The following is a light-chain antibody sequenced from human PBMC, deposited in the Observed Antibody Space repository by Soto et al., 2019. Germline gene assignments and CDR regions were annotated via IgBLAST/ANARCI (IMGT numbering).Light chain of an antibody. V-gene: IGKV2-28*01. CDR3: MQGTHWPIT. CDR1: QSLLHSNGYNY. CDR2: LGS. Sequence: DIVIIQSPLSLLVTPVEPASVSFTSSQSLLHSNGYNYLDWYLQKPGQSPQLLIYLGSNRDSGVPARFSGSGSGTDFALKISRVEAEDVGVYYCMQGTHWPITFGQGTRLEI. J-gene: IGKJ5*01.